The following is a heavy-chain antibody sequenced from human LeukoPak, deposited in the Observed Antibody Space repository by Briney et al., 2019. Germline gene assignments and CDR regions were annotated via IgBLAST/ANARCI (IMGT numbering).Heavy chain of an antibody. CDR1: GFTFSSHR. CDR3: ARRAGEYSHPYDY. Sequence: GGSLRLSCAASGFTFSSHRMNWVRQAPGKGLEWVSFIYSGGNTHYSDSVKGRFTISRDNSKNTLYLQMNSLRAEDTAIYYCARRAGEYSHPYDYWGQGTLVTVSS. J-gene: IGHJ4*02. V-gene: IGHV3-53*01. CDR2: IYSGGNT. D-gene: IGHD2-15*01.